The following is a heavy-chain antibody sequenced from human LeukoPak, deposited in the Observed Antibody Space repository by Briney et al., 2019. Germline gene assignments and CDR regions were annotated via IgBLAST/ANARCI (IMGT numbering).Heavy chain of an antibody. CDR3: AKDRDSSSWYWYFDL. Sequence: GGSLRLSCAASGFTFSSYWMSWVRQAPGKGLEWVANIKQDGSEKYYADSVKGRFTISRDNSKNTLYLQMNSLGAEDTAVYYCAKDRDSSSWYWYFDLWGRGTLVTVSS. V-gene: IGHV3-7*01. D-gene: IGHD6-13*01. J-gene: IGHJ2*01. CDR1: GFTFSSYW. CDR2: IKQDGSEK.